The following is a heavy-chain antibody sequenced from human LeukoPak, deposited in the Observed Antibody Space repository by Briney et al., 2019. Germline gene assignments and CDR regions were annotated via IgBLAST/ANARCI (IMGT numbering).Heavy chain of an antibody. CDR1: GFTFSSYA. Sequence: PGASLRLSCAASGFTFSSYAMSWVRQAPGKGLEWVSAISGSGGSTYYADSVKGRFTISRDNSKNTLYLRMNSLRAEDTAVYYCANLYCSSTSCLYWGQGTLVTVSS. D-gene: IGHD2-2*01. J-gene: IGHJ4*02. CDR3: ANLYCSSTSCLY. CDR2: ISGSGGST. V-gene: IGHV3-23*01.